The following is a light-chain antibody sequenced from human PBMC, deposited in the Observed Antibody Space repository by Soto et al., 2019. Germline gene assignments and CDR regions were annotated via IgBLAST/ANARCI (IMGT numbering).Light chain of an antibody. V-gene: IGLV2-11*01. J-gene: IGLJ3*02. CDR2: AVN. CDR3: CSYAGSYTWL. Sequence: QSALTQPRSVSGSPGQSVTISCTGTSSDVGDYNYVSWYQQHPGKAPKLLIYAVNMRPSGVPDRFSGSKSGNTASLTISGLQAEDEADYSCCSYAGSYTWLFGGGTQLTVL. CDR1: SSDVGDYNY.